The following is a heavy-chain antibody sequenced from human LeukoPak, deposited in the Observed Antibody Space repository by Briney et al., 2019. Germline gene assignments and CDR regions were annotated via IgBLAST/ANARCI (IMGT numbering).Heavy chain of an antibody. CDR1: GFTFSNYW. CDR2: INQDGSEE. V-gene: IGHV3-7*01. Sequence: GGSLRLSCAASGFTFSNYWMSWVRQAPGKGLEWVAHINQDGSEEHYMDSVKARFIISRDNAKNSLPLQMDSLRAEDTAVYYCVRDGGVSGYDLLDYWGQGTLVTVSS. D-gene: IGHD5-12*01. CDR3: VRDGGVSGYDLLDY. J-gene: IGHJ4*02.